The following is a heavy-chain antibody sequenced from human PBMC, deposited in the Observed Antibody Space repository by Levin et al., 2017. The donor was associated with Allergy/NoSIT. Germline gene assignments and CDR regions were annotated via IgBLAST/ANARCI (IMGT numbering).Heavy chain of an antibody. J-gene: IGHJ4*02. V-gene: IGHV3-23*01. CDR1: GFTFNNYA. CDR3: AKDAIRGSDQPYYFDY. Sequence: SCAASGFTFNNYAMSWVRQAPGKGLEWVSAIINSGVGTYYADSVKGRFTISRDNSKNTMYLQMNSRRAEDTAVYFCAKDAIRGSDQPYYFDYWGQGTLVTASS. D-gene: IGHD6-19*01. CDR2: IINSGVGT.